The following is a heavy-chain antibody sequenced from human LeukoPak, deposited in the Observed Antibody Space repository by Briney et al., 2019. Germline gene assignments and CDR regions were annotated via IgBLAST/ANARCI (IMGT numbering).Heavy chain of an antibody. CDR1: GFTFSSYS. CDR2: ISSSSSTI. V-gene: IGHV3-48*04. CDR3: AKSRAPTAAPDAFHI. Sequence: PGGSLRLSCAASGFTFSSYSMNWVRQAPGKGLEWVSYISSSSSTIYYADSVKGRFAISRDNAKNSLYLQMTSLRVEDTAVYYCAKSRAPTAAPDAFHIWGQGTMVTVSS. J-gene: IGHJ3*02. D-gene: IGHD1-14*01.